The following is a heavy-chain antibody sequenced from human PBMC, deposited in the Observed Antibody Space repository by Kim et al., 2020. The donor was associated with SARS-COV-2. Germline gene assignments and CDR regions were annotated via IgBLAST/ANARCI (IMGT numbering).Heavy chain of an antibody. Sequence: GGSLRLSCAASGFTFSSYGMHWVRQAPGKGLEWVAVISYDGSNKYYADSVKGRFTISRDNSKNTLYLQMNSLRAEDTAVYYCAKDLSLNYGSGSYYNSGLDYWGQGTLVTVSS. CDR1: GFTFSSYG. V-gene: IGHV3-30*18. CDR3: AKDLSLNYGSGSYYNSGLDY. J-gene: IGHJ4*02. CDR2: ISYDGSNK. D-gene: IGHD3-10*01.